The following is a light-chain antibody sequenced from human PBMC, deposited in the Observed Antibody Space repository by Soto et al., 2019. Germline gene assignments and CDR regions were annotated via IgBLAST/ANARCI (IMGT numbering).Light chain of an antibody. CDR3: SSYTTRSTLV. V-gene: IGLV2-14*01. J-gene: IGLJ3*02. CDR2: EVS. CDR1: NSDVGGYKY. Sequence: QSALTQPASVSGSPGQSITISCTGTNSDVGGYKYVSWYQQHPGKAPKLIIYEVSNRPSGISNRFSGSKSGSTASLTISGLQAEDEGDYYCSSYTTRSTLVFGGGTKVTV.